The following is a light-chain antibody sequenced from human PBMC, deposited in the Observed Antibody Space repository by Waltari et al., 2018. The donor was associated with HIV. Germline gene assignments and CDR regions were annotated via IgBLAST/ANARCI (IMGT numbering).Light chain of an antibody. J-gene: IGLJ1*01. V-gene: IGLV3-25*03. Sequence: SYELTQPPSVSVSPGQTARITCSGDALLKQYAYWYQQKPGQAPGLVMYKDSERPSGNLERFSVTNSGTSVRLTISGVQADDEADYFCQSADSSGAVFGTGTKVTVL. CDR2: KDS. CDR1: ALLKQY. CDR3: QSADSSGAV.